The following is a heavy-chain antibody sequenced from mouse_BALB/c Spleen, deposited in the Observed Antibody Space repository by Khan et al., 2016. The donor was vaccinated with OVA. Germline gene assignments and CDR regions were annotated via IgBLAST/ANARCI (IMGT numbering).Heavy chain of an antibody. J-gene: IGHJ2*01. Sequence: EVKLEESGGGLVQPGGSMKLSCVASGFTFSNYWMNWVRQSPEKGLEWVAEIRLKSDDYVTHYAESGQGRFTISRDDFKSSVYLQMNNIRAKDTGIYYCSILLWGQGTTLTVSS. CDR1: GFTFSNYW. CDR3: SILL. V-gene: IGHV6-6*02. CDR2: IRLKSDDYVT.